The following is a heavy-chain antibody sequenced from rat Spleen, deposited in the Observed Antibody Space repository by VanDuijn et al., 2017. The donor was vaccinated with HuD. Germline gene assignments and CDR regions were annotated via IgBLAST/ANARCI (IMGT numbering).Heavy chain of an antibody. CDR2: INSAGST. V-gene: IGHV3-3*01. CDR3: ARSHLLLQWRYVMDA. D-gene: IGHD1-1*01. J-gene: IGHJ4*01. Sequence: EVQLQESGPGLVKPSQSLSLTCSVTGYSITSSYRWNWIRKFPGNKLEWMGYINSAGSTNYNPSLKSRISITRDTSKNQFFLQVNSVTTEDTATYYCARSHLLLQWRYVMDAWGQGASVTVSS. CDR1: GYSITSSYR.